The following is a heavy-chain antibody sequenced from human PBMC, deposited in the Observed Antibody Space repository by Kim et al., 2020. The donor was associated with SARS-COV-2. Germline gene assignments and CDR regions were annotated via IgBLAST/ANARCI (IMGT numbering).Heavy chain of an antibody. CDR3: AKEEGATELWFGELRDGFDY. D-gene: IGHD3-10*01. Sequence: GGSLRLSCAASGFTFSSYAMSWVRQAPGKGLEWVSAISGSGGSTYYADSVKGRFTISRDNSKNTLYLQMNSLRAEDTAVYYCAKEEGATELWFGELRDGFDYWGQGTLVTVSS. CDR1: GFTFSSYA. J-gene: IGHJ4*02. V-gene: IGHV3-23*01. CDR2: ISGSGGST.